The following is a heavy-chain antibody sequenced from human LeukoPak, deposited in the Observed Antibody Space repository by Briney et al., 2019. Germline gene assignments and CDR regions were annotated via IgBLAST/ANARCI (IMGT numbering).Heavy chain of an antibody. CDR2: ISSSSSYI. CDR1: GFTFSSYS. D-gene: IGHD3-22*01. Sequence: GGSLRLSCAASGFTFSSYSMNWVRQAPGKGLEWVSSISSSSSYIYYADSVKGRFTISRDNAKNSLYLQMNSLRAEDTAVYYCARDPNYYDSSGMFDPWGQGTLVTVSS. J-gene: IGHJ5*02. V-gene: IGHV3-21*01. CDR3: ARDPNYYDSSGMFDP.